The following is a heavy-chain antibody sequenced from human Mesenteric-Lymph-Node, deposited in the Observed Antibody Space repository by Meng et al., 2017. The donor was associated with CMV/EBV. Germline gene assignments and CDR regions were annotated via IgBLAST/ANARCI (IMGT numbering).Heavy chain of an antibody. V-gene: IGHV3-30*03. CDR1: GFTFSSCW. CDR3: ARDQFRWGSDAFDI. Sequence: GESLKISCAASGFTFSSCWMNWVRQAPGKGLEWVAVISYPREEVTYSDSVKGRFNVSRDDSENTLYLQMDTLRADDTGLYYCARDQFRWGSDAFDIWGQGTVVTVSS. CDR2: ISYPREEV. D-gene: IGHD2-21*01. J-gene: IGHJ3*02.